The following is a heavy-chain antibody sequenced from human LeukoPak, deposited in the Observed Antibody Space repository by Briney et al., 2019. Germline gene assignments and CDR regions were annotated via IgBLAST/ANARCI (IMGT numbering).Heavy chain of an antibody. V-gene: IGHV3-30*04. Sequence: PGGSLRLSCAASGFTFSSYAMHWVRQAPGKGLEWVAVISYDGSNKYYADYVKGRFTISRDNSKNTLYLQMNSLRAEDTAVYYCAKPHFDYWGQGTLVTVSS. CDR2: ISYDGSNK. J-gene: IGHJ4*02. CDR1: GFTFSSYA. CDR3: AKPHFDY.